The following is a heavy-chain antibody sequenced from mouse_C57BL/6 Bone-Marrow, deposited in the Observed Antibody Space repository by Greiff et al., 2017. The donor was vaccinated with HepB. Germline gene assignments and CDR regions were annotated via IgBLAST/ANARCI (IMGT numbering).Heavy chain of an antibody. CDR1: GYTFTSYW. CDR3: ASDYYGSSYFFDY. J-gene: IGHJ2*01. V-gene: IGHV1-72*01. Sequence: QVQLQQPGAELVKPGASVKLSCKASGYTFTSYWMHWVKQRPGRGLEWIGRIDPNSGGTKYNEKFKSKATLTVDKHSSTAYMQLSSLTSEDSAVYYCASDYYGSSYFFDYWGQGTTLTVSS. CDR2: IDPNSGGT. D-gene: IGHD1-1*01.